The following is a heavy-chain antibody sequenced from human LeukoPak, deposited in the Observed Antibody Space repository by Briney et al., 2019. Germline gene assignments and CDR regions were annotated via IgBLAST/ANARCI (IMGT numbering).Heavy chain of an antibody. CDR3: AKRGVVIRVILVGFHKEAYYFDS. CDR1: GHTLSKYD. J-gene: IGHJ4*02. V-gene: IGHV3-23*01. Sequence: GGTLTLSCAVSGHTLSKYDMSWVRQAPGKGLEWVAGISCSGGSTNYADSAKGRYTIFRDNHKNTLFMQMNSLRAEDTDVYFCAKRGVVIRVILVGFHKEAYYFDSWGQGALVTVSS. CDR2: ISCSGGST. D-gene: IGHD3-10*01.